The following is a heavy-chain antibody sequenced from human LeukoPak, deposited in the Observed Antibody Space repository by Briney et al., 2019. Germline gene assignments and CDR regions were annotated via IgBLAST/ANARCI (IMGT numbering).Heavy chain of an antibody. CDR1: GFTFSSYA. V-gene: IGHV3-30-3*01. Sequence: GGSLRLSCAASGFTFSSYAMHWVRQAPGKGLEWVAVISYDGSNKYYADSVKGRFTISRDNSKNTLYLQMNSLRAEDTAVYYCAKGRIMIVVVIRCFDIWGQGTMVTVSS. CDR3: AKGRIMIVVVIRCFDI. J-gene: IGHJ3*02. CDR2: ISYDGSNK. D-gene: IGHD3-22*01.